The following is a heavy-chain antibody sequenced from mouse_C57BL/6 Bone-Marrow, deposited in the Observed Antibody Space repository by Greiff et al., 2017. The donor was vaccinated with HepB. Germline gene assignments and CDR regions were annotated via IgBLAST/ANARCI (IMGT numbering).Heavy chain of an antibody. J-gene: IGHJ4*01. V-gene: IGHV1-72*01. CDR1: GYTFTSYW. CDR2: IDPNSGGT. D-gene: IGHD1-1*01. CDR3: ARNYGSRDYAMDY. Sequence: VQLQQPGAELVKPGASVKLSCKASGYTFTSYWMHWVKQRPGRGLEWIGRIDPNSGGTKYNEKFKSKSTLTVDKPSGTAYMQLSSLTSEDSAVYYGARNYGSRDYAMDYWGQGTSVTVSS.